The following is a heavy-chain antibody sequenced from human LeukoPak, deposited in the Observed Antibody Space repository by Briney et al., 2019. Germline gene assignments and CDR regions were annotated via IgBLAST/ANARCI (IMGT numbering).Heavy chain of an antibody. Sequence: GGSLRLSCAASGFTFSSYWMSWVRQAPGKGLEWVANIKQDGSEKYYVDSVKGRFTISRDNAKNSLYLQMNSLRAEDTAVYYCAKGLNYYDGSGYPSWGQGTLVTVSS. CDR2: IKQDGSEK. CDR1: GFTFSSYW. CDR3: AKGLNYYDGSGYPS. J-gene: IGHJ4*02. V-gene: IGHV3-7*01. D-gene: IGHD3-22*01.